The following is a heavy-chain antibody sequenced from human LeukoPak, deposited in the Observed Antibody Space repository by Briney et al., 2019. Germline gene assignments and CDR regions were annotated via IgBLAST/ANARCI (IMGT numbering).Heavy chain of an antibody. CDR2: VTGSGGTK. D-gene: IGHD3-10*01. Sequence: PGGSLRLSCAASGFTFSSYAMRWVRQAPGKGLEWVSAVTGSGGTKYYADSVKGGFTFSRDHSKNTLYLQMNSLRAEHTAVYYCAWRGSGSYSHFDYWGQGTLVTVSS. V-gene: IGHV3-23*01. CDR1: GFTFSSYA. J-gene: IGHJ4*02. CDR3: AWRGSGSYSHFDY.